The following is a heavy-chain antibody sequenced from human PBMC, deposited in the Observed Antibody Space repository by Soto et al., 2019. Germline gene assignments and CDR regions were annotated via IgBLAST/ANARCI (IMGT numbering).Heavy chain of an antibody. J-gene: IGHJ4*02. CDR2: ISHSGST. D-gene: IGHD6-13*01. V-gene: IGHV4-34*01. Sequence: PPETVSLTCAFYVGSFSGYYCSWVRQPPGKGLEWIGEISHSGSTNYNRSLESRVTISVDTSKNQLFLKVSSLTAADTAVYYCVSALAAVQEWGQATPVTVSS. CDR1: VGSFSGYY. CDR3: VSALAAVQE.